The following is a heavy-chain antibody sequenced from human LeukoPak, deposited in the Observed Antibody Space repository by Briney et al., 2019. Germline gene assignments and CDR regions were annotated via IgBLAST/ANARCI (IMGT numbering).Heavy chain of an antibody. Sequence: GGSLRLSCAASGFTFSSYRMSWVRQAPGKGLEWVANIKQDGSEKYYVDSVKGRFTISRDNAKNSLYLQMNSLRAEDTAVYYCAIVPPRGGCYYYYYYMDVWGKGTTVTVSS. D-gene: IGHD6-19*01. V-gene: IGHV3-7*01. CDR2: IKQDGSEK. CDR3: AIVPPRGGCYYYYYYMDV. J-gene: IGHJ6*03. CDR1: GFTFSSYR.